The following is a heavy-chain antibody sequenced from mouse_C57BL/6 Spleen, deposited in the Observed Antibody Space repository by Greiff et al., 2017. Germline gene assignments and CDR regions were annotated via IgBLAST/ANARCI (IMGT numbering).Heavy chain of an antibody. CDR2: IDPSDSYT. J-gene: IGHJ3*01. CDR3: ATLSNWAY. CDR1: GYTFTSYW. D-gene: IGHD2-5*01. Sequence: VQLQQPGAELVMPGASVKLSCTASGYTFTSYWMHWEKQRPGQGLEWIGEIDPSDSYTNYNQKFKGKSTLTVDKSSSTAYMQLSSLTSEDSAVYYCATLSNWAYWGQGTLVTVSA. V-gene: IGHV1-69*01.